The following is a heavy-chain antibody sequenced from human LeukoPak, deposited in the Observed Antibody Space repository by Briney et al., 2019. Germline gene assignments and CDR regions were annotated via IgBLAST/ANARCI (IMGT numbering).Heavy chain of an antibody. CDR3: AKAEMATIPSYFDY. Sequence: PGGSLRLSCAASGFTFSSYAMNWVRQAPGKGLEWVSGISWNSGSIGYADSVKGRFTISRDNAKNSLYLQMNSLRAEDTALYYCAKAEMATIPSYFDYWGQGTLVTVSS. D-gene: IGHD5-24*01. CDR1: GFTFSSYA. V-gene: IGHV3-9*01. CDR2: ISWNSGSI. J-gene: IGHJ4*02.